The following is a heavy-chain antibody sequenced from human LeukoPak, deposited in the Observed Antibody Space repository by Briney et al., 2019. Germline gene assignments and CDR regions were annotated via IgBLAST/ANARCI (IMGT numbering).Heavy chain of an antibody. CDR1: GFTFTSYA. CDR3: ARGTPYCGRASCYNY. D-gene: IGHD2-2*02. J-gene: IGHJ4*02. Sequence: ASVKVSCKASGFTFTSYAMNWVRQAPGQGLEWMGWVNPSSGNSGYAQKFQGRVTMTRNTSISTAYMELINLRSDDTAVYYCARGTPYCGRASCYNYWGQGSLVTVSS. CDR2: VNPSSGNS. V-gene: IGHV1-8*02.